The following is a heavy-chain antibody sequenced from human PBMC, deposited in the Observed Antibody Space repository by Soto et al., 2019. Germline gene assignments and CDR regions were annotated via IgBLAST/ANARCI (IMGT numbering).Heavy chain of an antibody. CDR1: GGSISSSSYY. CDR2: IYYSGST. CDR3: ARQTYYDFWSGYGWFDP. J-gene: IGHJ5*02. V-gene: IGHV4-39*01. Sequence: SETLSLTCTVSGGSISSSSYYWGWIRQPPGKGLEWIGSIYYSGSTYYNPSLKSRVTISVDTSKNQFSLKLSSVTAADTAVYNCARQTYYDFWSGYGWFDPWGQGTLVTVSS. D-gene: IGHD3-3*01.